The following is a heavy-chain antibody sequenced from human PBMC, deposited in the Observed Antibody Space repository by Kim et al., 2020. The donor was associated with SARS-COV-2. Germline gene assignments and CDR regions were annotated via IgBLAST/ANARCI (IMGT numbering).Heavy chain of an antibody. CDR1: GFTFSRVA. D-gene: IGHD2-2*01. V-gene: IGHV3-23*01. CDR3: AKDYCSNTD. J-gene: IGHJ4*02. CDR2: INDGGTGT. Sequence: GGSLRLSCAASGFTFSRVAMTWVRQAQGTGMEWVATINDGGTGTIHADSVKDRFTVSRDNSKKNLYLQMNSLRREDTTVLYCAKDYCSNTDWGQGTLVTV.